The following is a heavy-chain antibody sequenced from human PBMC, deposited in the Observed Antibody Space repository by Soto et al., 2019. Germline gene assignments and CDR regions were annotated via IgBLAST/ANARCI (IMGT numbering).Heavy chain of an antibody. CDR2: IYHSGST. J-gene: IGHJ6*02. Sequence: QVQLQESGPGLVKPSGTLSLTCAVSGGSISSSNWWSWVRQPPGKGLEWIGEIYHSGSTNYNPSLKSRGTISVDTSKNQFSLKRSSVTAADTAVYYCARVSGSYYYGMDVWGQGTTVTVSS. D-gene: IGHD1-26*01. CDR1: GGSISSSNW. V-gene: IGHV4-4*02. CDR3: ARVSGSYYYGMDV.